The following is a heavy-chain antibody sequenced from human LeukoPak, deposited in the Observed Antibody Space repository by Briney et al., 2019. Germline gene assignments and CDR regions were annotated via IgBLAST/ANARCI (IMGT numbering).Heavy chain of an antibody. Sequence: SETLSLTCAVYGGSFSGYYWSWIRQPPGKGLEGIGEINHSGSTNYNPSLKSRVTISVDTSQNQFSLKLSSVTAADTAVYYCARALSSSWYGDYWGQGTLVTVSS. CDR2: INHSGST. V-gene: IGHV4-34*01. CDR3: ARALSSSWYGDY. D-gene: IGHD6-13*01. CDR1: GGSFSGYY. J-gene: IGHJ4*02.